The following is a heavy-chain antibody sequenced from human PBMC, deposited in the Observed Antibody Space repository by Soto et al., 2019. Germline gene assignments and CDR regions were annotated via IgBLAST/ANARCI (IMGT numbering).Heavy chain of an antibody. CDR3: AKGIGMIVVAHPPEH. J-gene: IGHJ4*02. CDR2: ISYDGSKI. D-gene: IGHD3-22*01. V-gene: IGHV3-30*18. Sequence: QVQLVESGGGVVQPGKSLRLSCAASGFTFSNYGIHWVRQAPGKGLEWVAVISYDGSKIYYADSVKGRLTISRDDSKNTVYLQMNSLRVDDTAVYYCAKGIGMIVVAHPPEHWGQGTLVTVSS. CDR1: GFTFSNYG.